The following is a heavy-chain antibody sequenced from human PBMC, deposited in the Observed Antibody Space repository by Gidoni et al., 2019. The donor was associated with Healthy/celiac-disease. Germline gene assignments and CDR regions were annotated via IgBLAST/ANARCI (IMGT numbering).Heavy chain of an antibody. V-gene: IGHV3-48*02. CDR3: ARGPMVRGVIIKTADY. J-gene: IGHJ4*02. D-gene: IGHD3-10*01. CDR1: GFPFSSYS. CDR2: ISSSSSTI. Sequence: EVQLVESGGGLVQPGGSLRLSCAASGFPFSSYSMNWVRQAPGKGLEWVSYISSSSSTIYYADSVKGRFTISRDNAKNSLYLQMNSLRDEDTAVYYCARGPMVRGVIIKTADYWGQGTLVTVSS.